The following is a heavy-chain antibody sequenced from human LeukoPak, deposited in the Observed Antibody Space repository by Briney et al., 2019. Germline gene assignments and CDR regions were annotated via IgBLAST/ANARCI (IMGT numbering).Heavy chain of an antibody. CDR3: AREANYGDYTHFDY. CDR1: GYTFTGYY. V-gene: IGHV1-2*06. J-gene: IGHJ4*02. CDR2: INPNSGGT. Sequence: ASVKVSCKASGYTFTGYYMHWVRHAPGQGLEWMGRINPNSGGTNYAQKFQGRVTMTRDTSISTAYMELSRLRSDDTAVYYCAREANYGDYTHFDYWGQGTLVTVSS. D-gene: IGHD4-17*01.